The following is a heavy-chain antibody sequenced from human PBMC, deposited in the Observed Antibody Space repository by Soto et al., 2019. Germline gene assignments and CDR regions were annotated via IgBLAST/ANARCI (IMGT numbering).Heavy chain of an antibody. CDR1: GGTFSSYA. V-gene: IGHV1-69*13. J-gene: IGHJ4*02. D-gene: IGHD3-22*01. Sequence: SVKVSCKASGGTFSSYAISWVRQAPGQGLEWMGGIIPIFGTANYAQKFQGRVTITADESTSTAYMELSSLRSEDTAVYYCASLTPYYDSSGYYWGGYFDYWGQGTLVTVSS. CDR2: IIPIFGTA. CDR3: ASLTPYYDSSGYYWGGYFDY.